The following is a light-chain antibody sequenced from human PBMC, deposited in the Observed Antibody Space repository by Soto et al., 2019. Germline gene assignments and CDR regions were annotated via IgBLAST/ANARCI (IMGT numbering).Light chain of an antibody. V-gene: IGLV2-14*03. CDR3: TSYTTSSTLV. CDR2: DVS. Sequence: QSALTQPASVSESLGQSITISCTGTSSDVGYYNYVSWYQHHPGKAPKLMIYDVSNRPSGVSRRFSGSKSGNTASLTISGLRAADEADYYCTSYTTSSTLVFGGGTKVTVL. CDR1: SSDVGYYNY. J-gene: IGLJ2*01.